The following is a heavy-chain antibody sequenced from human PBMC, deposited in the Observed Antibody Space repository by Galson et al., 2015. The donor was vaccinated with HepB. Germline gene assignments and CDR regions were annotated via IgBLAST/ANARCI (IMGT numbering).Heavy chain of an antibody. V-gene: IGHV3-7*01. CDR3: AKEGRTAAAGVGWEFDY. D-gene: IGHD6-13*01. Sequence: SVRLSCAVSGFTFSSYWMSWVRQAPGKGLEWVANIKQDGSEKYYVDSVEGRFTISRDNAKNSLYLQMNSLRVEDTAVYYCAKEGRTAAAGVGWEFDYWGQGSLVTVSS. J-gene: IGHJ4*02. CDR1: GFTFSSYW. CDR2: IKQDGSEK.